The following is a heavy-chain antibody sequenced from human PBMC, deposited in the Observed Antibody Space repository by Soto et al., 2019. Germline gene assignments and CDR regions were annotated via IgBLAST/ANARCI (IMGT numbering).Heavy chain of an antibody. Sequence: GASVKVSCKASGFAFTSSAVQWVRQARGQRLEWIGWIVVGSGNTNYAQKFQERVTITRDMSTSTAYMELSSLRSEDTAVYYCAAPSGGYSYAFDIWGQGTMVTVSS. CDR2: IVVGSGNT. CDR3: AAPSGGYSYAFDI. D-gene: IGHD5-18*01. J-gene: IGHJ3*02. CDR1: GFAFTSSA. V-gene: IGHV1-58*01.